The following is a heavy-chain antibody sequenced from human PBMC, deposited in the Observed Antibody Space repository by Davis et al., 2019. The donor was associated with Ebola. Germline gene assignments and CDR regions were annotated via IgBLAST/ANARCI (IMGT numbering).Heavy chain of an antibody. V-gene: IGHV1-18*01. Sequence: ASVKVSCKASGGTFSSYAISWVRQAPGQGLEWMGWISAYNGNTNYAQKLQGRVTMTTDTSTSTAYMELRSLRSDDTAVYYCARDLLGATYFDYWGQGTLVTVSS. CDR3: ARDLLGATYFDY. CDR1: GGTFSSYA. J-gene: IGHJ4*02. D-gene: IGHD1-26*01. CDR2: ISAYNGNT.